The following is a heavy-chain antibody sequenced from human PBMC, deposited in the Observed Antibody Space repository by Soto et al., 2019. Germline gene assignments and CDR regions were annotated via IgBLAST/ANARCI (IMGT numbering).Heavy chain of an antibody. D-gene: IGHD6-13*01. Sequence: EVQLLESGGGLVQPGGSLRLSCAASGFTFSSYAMSRVRQAPGKGLEWVSAISGSGGSTYYADSVKGRCPISRDNSKNTLYLQMNSLRAEDTAGYYCSKLAAAALSFDYWGQGTLGTVAS. V-gene: IGHV3-23*01. CDR2: ISGSGGST. CDR3: SKLAAAALSFDY. CDR1: GFTFSSYA. J-gene: IGHJ4*02.